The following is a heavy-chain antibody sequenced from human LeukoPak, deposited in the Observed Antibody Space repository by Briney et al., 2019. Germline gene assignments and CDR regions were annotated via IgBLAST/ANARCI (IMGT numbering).Heavy chain of an antibody. Sequence: GGSLRLSCVVSGFTFSDAWMNWVRQAPGKGLEWVGRIKSKADDETTDYAAPVKGRFTVSRDDSKNTHYLQMNSLKTEHTAVYYCTTDWESIFWGQGTLVTVSS. CDR2: IKSKADDETT. D-gene: IGHD1-26*01. CDR1: GFTFSDAW. CDR3: TTDWESIF. V-gene: IGHV3-15*01. J-gene: IGHJ4*02.